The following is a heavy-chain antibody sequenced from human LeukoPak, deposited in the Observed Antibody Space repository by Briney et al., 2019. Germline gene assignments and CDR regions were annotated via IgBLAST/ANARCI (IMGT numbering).Heavy chain of an antibody. CDR1: GLTFSTYD. J-gene: IGHJ4*02. Sequence: PGGSLRLSCAAPGLTFSTYDINWVRQAPGKGLKSVAAIKGSGSSTYYADSVRGRFTISRDNSKSTLYLQMNSLRADDTAFYYCAKSYSTGWYSHAGWGQGTLVTVSS. D-gene: IGHD6-19*01. CDR3: AKSYSTGWYSHAG. V-gene: IGHV3-23*01. CDR2: IKGSGSST.